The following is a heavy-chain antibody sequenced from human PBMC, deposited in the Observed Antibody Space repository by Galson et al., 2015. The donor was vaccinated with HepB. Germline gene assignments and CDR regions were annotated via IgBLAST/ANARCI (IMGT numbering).Heavy chain of an antibody. Sequence: SLRLSCAASGFTFSSYAMHWVRQAPGKGLEWVAVISYDGSNKYYADSVKGRFTISRDNSKNTLYLQMNSLRAEDTAVYYCARVGGGRKGGVVVISTVGAFDIWGQGTMVTVSS. V-gene: IGHV3-30-3*01. CDR1: GFTFSSYA. J-gene: IGHJ3*02. CDR3: ARVGGGRKGGVVVISTVGAFDI. D-gene: IGHD3-22*01. CDR2: ISYDGSNK.